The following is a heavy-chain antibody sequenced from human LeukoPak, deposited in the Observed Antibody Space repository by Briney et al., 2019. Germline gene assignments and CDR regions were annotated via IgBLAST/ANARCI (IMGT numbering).Heavy chain of an antibody. J-gene: IGHJ4*02. CDR2: INSGGYT. V-gene: IGHV3-53*01. D-gene: IGHD3-16*01. Sequence: PGGSLRLSCAASGFTVSDNYLSWVRQAPGKGLQGVSFINSGGYTSYADSVKGRFTISRDNSKNTLYLQLNNLRADDTAVYYCARRPVNAYSFDSWGQGTLVTVSS. CDR3: ARRPVNAYSFDS. CDR1: GFTVSDNY.